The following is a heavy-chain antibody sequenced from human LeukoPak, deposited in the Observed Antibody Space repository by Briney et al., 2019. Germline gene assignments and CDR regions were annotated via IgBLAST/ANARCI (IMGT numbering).Heavy chain of an antibody. Sequence: SSETLSLTCTVSGGSTSSSSYYWGWIRQPPGKGLEWIGSIYYSGSTYYSPSLKSRVTISVDTSKNQFSLKLNSVTAADTAVYYCARHRIPAADDAFDIWGQGTMVTVSS. J-gene: IGHJ3*02. CDR2: IYYSGST. D-gene: IGHD6-13*01. V-gene: IGHV4-39*01. CDR3: ARHRIPAADDAFDI. CDR1: GGSTSSSSYY.